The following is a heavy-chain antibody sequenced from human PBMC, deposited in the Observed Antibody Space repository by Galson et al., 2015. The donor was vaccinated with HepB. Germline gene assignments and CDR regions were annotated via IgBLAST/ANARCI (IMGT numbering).Heavy chain of an antibody. J-gene: IGHJ5*02. D-gene: IGHD3-10*01. CDR2: IYSGGST. CDR1: GFTVSSNY. V-gene: IGHV3-53*04. Sequence: SLRLSCAASGFTVSSNYISWVRQAPGKGLEWVSAIYSGGSTYYADSVKGRVTISRHNSENTLYLQMNSLRAEDTAVYYCARGGLYYFSSGCYGQTWGQGTLVTVSS. CDR3: ARGGLYYFSSGCYGQT.